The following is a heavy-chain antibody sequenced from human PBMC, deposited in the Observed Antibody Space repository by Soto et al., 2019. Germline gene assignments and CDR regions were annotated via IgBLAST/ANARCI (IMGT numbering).Heavy chain of an antibody. V-gene: IGHV1-18*01. Sequence: ALVKVSCKAAGYTFTSYGISWVRQAPGQGLEWMGWISAYNGNTNYAQKLQGRVTMTTDTSTSTAYMELRSLRSDDTAVYYCAVEYSTSSGIGFDYWGQGTLVTVSS. D-gene: IGHD6-6*01. CDR3: AVEYSTSSGIGFDY. CDR2: ISAYNGNT. J-gene: IGHJ4*02. CDR1: GYTFTSYG.